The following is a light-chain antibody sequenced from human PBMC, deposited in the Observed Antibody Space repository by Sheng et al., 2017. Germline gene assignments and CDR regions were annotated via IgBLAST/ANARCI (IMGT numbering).Light chain of an antibody. CDR2: GAS. CDR1: QSISNY. J-gene: IGKJ4*01. Sequence: DIQMTQSPSSLSASVGDGVTITCRASQSISNYLNWYQQKPGKAPNLLIYGASSLQSGVPSRFSGSGSGTDFTLTISSLQPEDFATYYCQQSYSTPLTFGGGSKVEIK. CDR3: QQSYSTPLT. V-gene: IGKV1-39*01.